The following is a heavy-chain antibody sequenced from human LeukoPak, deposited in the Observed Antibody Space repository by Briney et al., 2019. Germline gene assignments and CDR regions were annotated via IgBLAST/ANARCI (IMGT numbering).Heavy chain of an antibody. Sequence: SETLSLTCTVSGGSISSYHWSWIRQPPGKGLEWIGYIYYSGSTKYNPSLKSRVTISVDTSKNQFSLKLSSVTAADTAVYYCAREEIAAAGLDYWGQGTLVTVSS. J-gene: IGHJ4*02. CDR3: AREEIAAAGLDY. CDR1: GGSISSYH. CDR2: IYYSGST. V-gene: IGHV4-59*01. D-gene: IGHD6-13*01.